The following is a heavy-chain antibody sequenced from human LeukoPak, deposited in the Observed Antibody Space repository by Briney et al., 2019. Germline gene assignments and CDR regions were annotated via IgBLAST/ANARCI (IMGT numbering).Heavy chain of an antibody. V-gene: IGHV1-2*02. CDR1: GYTFIDYY. J-gene: IGHJ4*02. CDR2: INPNSGGT. CDR3: ARGKSSPSGY. D-gene: IGHD6-6*01. Sequence: ASVKVSCKASGYTFIDYYMHWVRQAPGQGLEWMGWINPNSGGTDYAQKFQGRVTMTRDTSISTAYMELSKLRSDDTAAYYCARGKSSPSGYWGQGTLVTVSS.